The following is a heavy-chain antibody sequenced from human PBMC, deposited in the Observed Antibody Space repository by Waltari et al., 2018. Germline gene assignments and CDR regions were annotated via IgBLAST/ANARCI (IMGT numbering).Heavy chain of an antibody. CDR1: GGSISSGGYY. J-gene: IGHJ5*02. V-gene: IGHV4-31*03. Sequence: QVQLQESGPGLVKASETLSLTCTVSGGSISSGGYYWSWIRQHPGKGLEWIGYIYYTGRTDYNPSLNSRVSISVETSKNQFSLKLSSVTAADTAVYYCATNHYGTGKGWFDPWGQGTPVTVSS. CDR2: IYYTGRT. D-gene: IGHD3-10*01. CDR3: ATNHYGTGKGWFDP.